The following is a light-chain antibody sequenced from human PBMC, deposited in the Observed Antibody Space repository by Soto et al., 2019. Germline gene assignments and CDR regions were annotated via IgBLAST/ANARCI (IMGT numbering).Light chain of an antibody. CDR3: QQYDSSPWT. Sequence: EIVLTQSPGTLYLSPGERATLSCRASQSVSSSFLAWYQQKPGQAPRPLIYGASSRATGIPDRFSGSGSGTDFTLTISRLEPEDFAVYYCQQYDSSPWTFGQGTKVEIK. CDR1: QSVSSSF. CDR2: GAS. J-gene: IGKJ1*01. V-gene: IGKV3-20*01.